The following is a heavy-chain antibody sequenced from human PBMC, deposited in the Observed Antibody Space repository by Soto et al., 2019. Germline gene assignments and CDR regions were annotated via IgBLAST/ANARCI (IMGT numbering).Heavy chain of an antibody. Sequence: AGGSLRLSCAASGFTFSSYGMHWVRQAPGKGLEWVAVISYDGSNKYYADSVKGRFTISRDNSKNTLYLQMNSLRAEDTAVYYCAKDVPRYYDSSGYYPFDYWGQGTLVTVSS. CDR2: ISYDGSNK. CDR1: GFTFSSYG. CDR3: AKDVPRYYDSSGYYPFDY. J-gene: IGHJ4*02. D-gene: IGHD3-22*01. V-gene: IGHV3-30*18.